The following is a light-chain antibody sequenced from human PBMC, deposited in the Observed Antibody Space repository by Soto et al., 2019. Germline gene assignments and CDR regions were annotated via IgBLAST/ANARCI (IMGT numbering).Light chain of an antibody. J-gene: IGKJ5*01. CDR1: QSVSSN. V-gene: IGKV3-15*01. Sequence: EIVMTQSPATLSVSPGDRATLSCRASQSVSSNLAWYQQKPGQAPRLLIYGASTRATGIPARFSGGGSGTDFTLTISSLQSEDFAVYYCQQYNTWPPITFGQGTRLEIK. CDR3: QQYNTWPPIT. CDR2: GAS.